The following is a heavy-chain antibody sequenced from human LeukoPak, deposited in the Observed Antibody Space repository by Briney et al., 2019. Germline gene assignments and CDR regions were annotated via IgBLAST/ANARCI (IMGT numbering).Heavy chain of an antibody. CDR3: AKWGDYDVLTGYHDPDY. V-gene: IGHV3-23*01. D-gene: IGHD3-9*01. Sequence: GASLRLSCAASGFTFSNYAMSWVRQAPGKGLEWVSAVSGRDTSTYYTDSVKGRFTISRDNSKNTLYLQMNSLSAEDTAIYYCAKWGDYDVLTGYHDPDYWGQGTLVTVSS. CDR1: GFTFSNYA. CDR2: VSGRDTST. J-gene: IGHJ4*02.